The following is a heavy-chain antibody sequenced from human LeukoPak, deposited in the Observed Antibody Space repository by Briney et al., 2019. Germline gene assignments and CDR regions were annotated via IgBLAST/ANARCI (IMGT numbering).Heavy chain of an antibody. CDR3: ARWPHDYGGNYDWYFDL. CDR2: IYTSGST. V-gene: IGHV4-4*09. J-gene: IGHJ2*01. D-gene: IGHD4-23*01. CDR1: GGSISSYY. Sequence: SETLSLTCTVSGGSISSYYWSWIRQPPGKGLEWIGYIYTSGSTNYNPSLKSRDTISVDTSKNQFSLKLSSVTAADTAVYYCARWPHDYGGNYDWYFDLWGRGTLVTVSS.